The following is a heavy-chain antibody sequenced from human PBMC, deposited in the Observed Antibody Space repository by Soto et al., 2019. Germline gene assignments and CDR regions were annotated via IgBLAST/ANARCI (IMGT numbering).Heavy chain of an antibody. D-gene: IGHD2-21*02. CDR1: GSSISGYY. V-gene: IGHV4-59*01. Sequence: PSETLSLTCTVSGSSISGYYWSWIRQPPGKGLEWIGYMYKTGSTVYNPSFKSRVTISVDTSKNQFSLKLNSVTAADTAVYYCARDLWGYCGTDCYPLDVWGQGTTVTVSS. J-gene: IGHJ6*02. CDR2: MYKTGST. CDR3: ARDLWGYCGTDCYPLDV.